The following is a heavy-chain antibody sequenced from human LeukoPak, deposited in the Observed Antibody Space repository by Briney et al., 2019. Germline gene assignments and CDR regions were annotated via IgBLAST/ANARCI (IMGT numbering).Heavy chain of an antibody. Sequence: PGGSLRLSCAASGFTFSSYSMNWVRQAPGKELEWVSSISSSSSYIYYADSVKGRFTISRDNAKNSLYLQMNSLRAEDTAVYYCARDQEPYLDMITYSCDYWGQGTLVTVSS. CDR3: ARDQEPYLDMITYSCDY. V-gene: IGHV3-21*01. CDR1: GFTFSSYS. D-gene: IGHD3-16*01. J-gene: IGHJ4*02. CDR2: ISSSSSYI.